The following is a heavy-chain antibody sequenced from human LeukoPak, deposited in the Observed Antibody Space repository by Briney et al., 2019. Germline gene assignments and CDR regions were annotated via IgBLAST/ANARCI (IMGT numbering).Heavy chain of an antibody. D-gene: IGHD3-16*02. J-gene: IGHJ4*02. V-gene: IGHV3-15*01. CDR2: IKSKTDGGTT. Sequence: PGGSLRLSCAASGFTFSNAWMSWVRQAPGKGLEWVGRIKSKTDGGTTDYAAPVKGRFTLSRDDSKNTLYLQMNSLKTEDTAVYYCAREYVWGSSRYLDYWGQGTLVTVSP. CDR1: GFTFSNAW. CDR3: AREYVWGSSRYLDY.